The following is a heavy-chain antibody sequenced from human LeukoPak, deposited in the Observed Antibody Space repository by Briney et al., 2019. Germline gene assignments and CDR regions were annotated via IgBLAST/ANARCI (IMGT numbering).Heavy chain of an antibody. CDR1: GFTFSSYE. V-gene: IGHV3-48*03. D-gene: IGHD2-2*01. J-gene: IGHJ6*04. CDR2: ISSSGSTI. Sequence: GGSLRLSCAASGFTFSSYEMNWVRQAPGKGLEWVPYISSSGSTIYYADSVKGRFTISRDNAKNSLYLQMNSLRAEDTAVYYCAREYCSSTSCLYLGYYYGKDVWGKGTTVTVSS. CDR3: AREYCSSTSCLYLGYYYGKDV.